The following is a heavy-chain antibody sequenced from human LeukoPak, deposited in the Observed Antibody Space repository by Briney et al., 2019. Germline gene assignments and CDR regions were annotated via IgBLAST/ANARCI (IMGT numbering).Heavy chain of an antibody. Sequence: GSLRLSFAASGXTFSDYYMSWIRQAPGKGLEWVSHISSSSSHTDYADSVKGRFTISRDNAKNSLYLQMNSLRAEDTAVYYCASSIASTYYFDYWGQGYQVTVSS. J-gene: IGHJ4*02. CDR1: GXTFSDYY. CDR3: ASSIASTYYFDY. CDR2: ISSSSSHT. V-gene: IGHV3-11*03. D-gene: IGHD2-15*01.